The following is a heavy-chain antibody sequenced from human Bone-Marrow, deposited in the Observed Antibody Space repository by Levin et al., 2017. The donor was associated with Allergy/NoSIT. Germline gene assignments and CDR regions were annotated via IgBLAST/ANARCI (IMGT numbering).Heavy chain of an antibody. D-gene: IGHD3-10*01. CDR2: IHYSGNT. V-gene: IGHV4-39*01. Sequence: SQTLSLTCTVSGGSIRMTTYYWGWVRQPPGKGLEWIGTIHYSGNTYYKPSLKSRVTLFVDTSKQQFSLRLSSVTAADTAVYYCARISTITTIRGLTPGAFDIWGQGTMVTVSS. CDR1: GGSIRMTTYY. J-gene: IGHJ3*02. CDR3: ARISTITTIRGLTPGAFDI.